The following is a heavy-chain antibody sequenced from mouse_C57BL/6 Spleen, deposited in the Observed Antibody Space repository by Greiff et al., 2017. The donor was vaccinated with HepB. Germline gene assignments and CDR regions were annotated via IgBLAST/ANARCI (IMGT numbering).Heavy chain of an antibody. J-gene: IGHJ2*01. D-gene: IGHD1-1*01. V-gene: IGHV14-4*01. CDR2: IDPENGDT. CDR1: GFNIKDDY. Sequence: EVQLQQSGAELVRPGASVKLSCTASGFNIKDDYMHWVKQRPEQGLEWIGWIDPENGDTEYASKFQGKATITAETSSNTAYLQLSSLTSEDPAVYYCTTLSLYYYGSSYGYWGQGTTLTVSS. CDR3: TTLSLYYYGSSYGY.